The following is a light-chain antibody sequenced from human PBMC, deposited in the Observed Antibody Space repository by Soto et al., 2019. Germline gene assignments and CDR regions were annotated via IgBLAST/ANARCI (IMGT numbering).Light chain of an antibody. J-gene: IGLJ1*01. CDR3: SSYTSSSTLEV. CDR1: SSDVGGYNY. Sequence: SALTQPASVSGSPGQSITISCTGTSSDVGGYNYVSWYQQHPGKAPKLMIYDVSNRPSGVSNRFSGSKSGNTASLTISGLRAEDEADYYCSSYTSSSTLEVFGTGTKATVL. V-gene: IGLV2-14*01. CDR2: DVS.